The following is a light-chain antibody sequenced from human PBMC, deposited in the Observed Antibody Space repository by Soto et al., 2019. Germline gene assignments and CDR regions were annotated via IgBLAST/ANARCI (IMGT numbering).Light chain of an antibody. CDR2: AAS. CDR3: QQYNNWPPAWT. V-gene: IGKV1-5*01. Sequence: DIQMTQYPSTLYASVGDRVTITCRASESIGSWLAWYQQKPGKAPNLLIYAASSLERGVPSWFSGSGSRTEFTLTISSLQPEDFAVYYCQQYNNWPPAWTFGQGTKVDI. J-gene: IGKJ1*01. CDR1: ESIGSW.